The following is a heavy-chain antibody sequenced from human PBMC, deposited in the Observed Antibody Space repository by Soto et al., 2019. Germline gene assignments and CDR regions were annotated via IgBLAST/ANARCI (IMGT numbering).Heavy chain of an antibody. CDR1: GGSISSGGYY. J-gene: IGHJ4*02. Sequence: QVQLQESGPGLVKPSQTLSLTCTVSGGSISSGGYYWSWIRQHPGKGLEWIGYIYYSGSTYYNPSLESRVTISVDTSKNQFSLKPSSVTAADTAVYYCARTYSGSYWFDYWGQGTLVTVSS. V-gene: IGHV4-31*03. CDR2: IYYSGST. CDR3: ARTYSGSYWFDY. D-gene: IGHD1-26*01.